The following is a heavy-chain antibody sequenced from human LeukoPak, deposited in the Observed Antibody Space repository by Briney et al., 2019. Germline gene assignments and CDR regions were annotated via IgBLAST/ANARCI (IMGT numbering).Heavy chain of an antibody. CDR3: AHSPRTAPHFDP. J-gene: IGHJ5*02. D-gene: IGHD2-15*01. V-gene: IGHV3-48*01. CDR1: GFTFSSYS. Sequence: GGSLRLSCAASGFTFSSYSMNWVRQAPGKGLEWVSYISSSSSTIYHADSVKGRFTISRDNAKNSLYLQMNSLRAEDTAVYYCAHSPRTAPHFDPWGQGTLVTVSS. CDR2: ISSSSSTI.